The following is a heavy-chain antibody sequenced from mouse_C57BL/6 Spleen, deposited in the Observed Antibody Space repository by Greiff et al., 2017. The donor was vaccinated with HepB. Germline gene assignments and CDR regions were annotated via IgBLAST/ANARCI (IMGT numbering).Heavy chain of an antibody. V-gene: IGHV2-5*01. CDR1: GFSLTSYG. CDR2: IWRGGST. J-gene: IGHJ4*01. Sequence: QVQLQQSGPGLVQPSQSLSITCTVSGFSLTSYGVHWVRQSPGKGLEWLGVIWRGGSTDYNAAFMSRLSITKDNSKSQVFFKMNSLQADDTAIYYCAKGATVRDYAMDYWGQGTSVTVSS. CDR3: AKGATVRDYAMDY. D-gene: IGHD1-1*01.